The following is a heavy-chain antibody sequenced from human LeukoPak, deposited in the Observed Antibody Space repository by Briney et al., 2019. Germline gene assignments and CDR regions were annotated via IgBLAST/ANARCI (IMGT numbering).Heavy chain of an antibody. CDR2: TRNKANSYTT. CDR1: GFIFSDHY. V-gene: IGHV3-72*01. Sequence: GGSLRLSCAASGFIFSDHYMDWVRQAPGKGLEWVGRTRNKANSYTTEYAASVKGRFTISRDDSKNSLYLQMNSLETEDTAVYYCARPALYSSSWNPLNYWGQGTLVTVSS. J-gene: IGHJ4*02. CDR3: ARPALYSSSWNPLNY. D-gene: IGHD6-13*01.